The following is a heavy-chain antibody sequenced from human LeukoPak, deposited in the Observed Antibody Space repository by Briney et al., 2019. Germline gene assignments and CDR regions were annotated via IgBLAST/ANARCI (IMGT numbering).Heavy chain of an antibody. D-gene: IGHD3-3*01. V-gene: IGHV4-59*01. J-gene: IGHJ6*02. CDR3: ARSFLTNWSGYLYGMDV. Sequence: SETLSLTCTVASGSISSYYWSWIRQPPGKGLEWVGYIYYSGSTNYNPSLERRVTISVDTSKNQLSLKLSSVTAADTAVYYCARSFLTNWSGYLYGMDVWGQGTTVTVSS. CDR1: SGSISSYY. CDR2: IYYSGST.